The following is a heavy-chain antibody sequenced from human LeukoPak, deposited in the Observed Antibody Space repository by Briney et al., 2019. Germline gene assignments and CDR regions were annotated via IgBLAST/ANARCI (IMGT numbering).Heavy chain of an antibody. V-gene: IGHV3-53*01. D-gene: IGHD3-16*01. Sequence: PGGSLRLSCAASGFTFSSYAMNWVRQAPGKGLEWVSFIYSAGSIYYSDSVKGRFTISIDNSKNTLYLQMNSLRAEDTAVYYCARRAGAYTHPYDYWGQETLVTVSS. CDR1: GFTFSSYA. CDR2: IYSAGSI. J-gene: IGHJ4*02. CDR3: ARRAGAYTHPYDY.